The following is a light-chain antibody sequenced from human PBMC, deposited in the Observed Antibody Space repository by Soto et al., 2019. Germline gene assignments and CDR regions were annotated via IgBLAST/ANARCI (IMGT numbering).Light chain of an antibody. J-gene: IGKJ4*01. V-gene: IGKV3-15*01. CDR3: QHYYNWPPLT. CDR2: GAS. Sequence: EIVMTQSPATLSVSPGERATLSCRASQSVSRNLAWYQQRPGQAPRLLIYGASTRATGIPARFSGSGSGTEFTLTISSLQSEDFAVYYCQHYYNWPPLTFGGGTKVEIK. CDR1: QSVSRN.